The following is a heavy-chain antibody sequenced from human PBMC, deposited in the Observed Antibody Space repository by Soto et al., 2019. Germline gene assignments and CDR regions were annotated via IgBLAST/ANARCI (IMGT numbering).Heavy chain of an antibody. V-gene: IGHV3-30-3*01. Sequence: ESGGGVVQPGRSLRLSCAASGFTFSSYAMHWVRQAPGKGLEWVAVISYDGSNKYYADSVKGRFTISRDNSKNTLYLQMNSLRAEDTAVYYYARDLEGGYCSGGSCYSAFDIWGQGTMVTVSS. CDR2: ISYDGSNK. J-gene: IGHJ3*02. D-gene: IGHD2-15*01. CDR1: GFTFSSYA. CDR3: ARDLEGGYCSGGSCYSAFDI.